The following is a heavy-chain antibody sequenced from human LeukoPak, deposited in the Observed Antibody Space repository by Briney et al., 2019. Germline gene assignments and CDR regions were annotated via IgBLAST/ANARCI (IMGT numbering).Heavy chain of an antibody. Sequence: GGSLRLSCAASGFTFSSYWMSWVRQAPGKGLEWVANIKQDGSEKYYVDSVKGRFTISRDNAKNSLYLQMSSLRAEDTAVFYCATDGGPFDHWGEGTLVTVSS. CDR3: ATDGGPFDH. CDR1: GFTFSSYW. V-gene: IGHV3-7*01. D-gene: IGHD3-3*01. CDR2: IKQDGSEK. J-gene: IGHJ4*02.